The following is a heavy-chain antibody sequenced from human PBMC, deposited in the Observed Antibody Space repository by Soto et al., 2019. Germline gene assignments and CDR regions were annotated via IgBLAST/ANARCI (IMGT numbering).Heavy chain of an antibody. V-gene: IGHV1-8*01. Sequence: EASVKVSCKASGYTFTSYDINWVRQATGQGLEWMGWMNPNSGNTGYAQKFQGRVTMTRNTSISTAYMELSSLRSEDTAVYYCARGRSYDFWSGYYQPPPYWGQGTLVTVSS. D-gene: IGHD3-3*01. CDR1: GYTFTSYD. J-gene: IGHJ4*02. CDR2: MNPNSGNT. CDR3: ARGRSYDFWSGYYQPPPY.